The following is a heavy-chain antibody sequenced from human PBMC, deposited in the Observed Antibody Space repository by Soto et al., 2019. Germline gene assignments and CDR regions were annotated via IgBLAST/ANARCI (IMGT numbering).Heavy chain of an antibody. D-gene: IGHD1-26*01. J-gene: IGHJ4*02. Sequence: LRLSCAASGFTFSSYGTHWVRQAPGKGLEWVAVIWYDGSNKYYADSVKGRFTISRDNSKNTLYLQMNSLRAEDTAVYYCARDGRRGGSYPNYWGQGTLVTVSS. V-gene: IGHV3-33*01. CDR3: ARDGRRGGSYPNY. CDR2: IWYDGSNK. CDR1: GFTFSSYG.